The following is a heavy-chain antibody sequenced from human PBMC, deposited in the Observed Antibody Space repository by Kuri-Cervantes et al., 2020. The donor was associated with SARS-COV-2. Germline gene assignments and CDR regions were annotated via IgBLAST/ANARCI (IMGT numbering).Heavy chain of an antibody. CDR1: GFTFSSYA. V-gene: IGHV3-23*01. CDR2: ISGSGIST. CDR3: AKERGYGNEYVDY. J-gene: IGHJ4*02. Sequence: GGSLRLSCAASGFTFSSYAMSWVRQAPGKGLEWVSSISGSGISTDYADSVKGRFTISRDNSKNTLYLQMNSLRADETAVYYCAKERGYGNEYVDYWGQGTLVTVSS. D-gene: IGHD5-18*01.